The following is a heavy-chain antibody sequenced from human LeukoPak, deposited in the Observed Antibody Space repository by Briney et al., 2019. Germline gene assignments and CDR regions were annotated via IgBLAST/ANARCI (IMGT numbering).Heavy chain of an antibody. Sequence: PSETLSLTCTGSGGSISSYYWSWIRQPPGKGLEWIGYIYYSGSTNYNPSLKSRVTISVDTSKNQFSLKLSSVTAADTAVYYCARRPSQHSSGWSKSSHYYGMDVWGQGTTVTVSS. CDR3: ARRPSQHSSGWSKSSHYYGMDV. J-gene: IGHJ6*02. D-gene: IGHD6-19*01. CDR1: GGSISSYY. V-gene: IGHV4-59*12. CDR2: IYYSGST.